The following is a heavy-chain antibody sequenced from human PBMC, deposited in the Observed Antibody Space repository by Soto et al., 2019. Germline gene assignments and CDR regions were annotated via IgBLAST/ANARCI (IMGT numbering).Heavy chain of an antibody. CDR1: GDSFNDYY. Sequence: QVQLVQSGAEVRKSGASVTVSCRSSGDSFNDYYIHWVRQAPGQGFEWMGWINPNGGVTKYAQKFQGWVSMTRDTSIRTVYMQLSRLRSDDTAVYYCARESGGATATLDYYYFYMDVWGTGTRSPSP. D-gene: IGHD5-12*01. CDR2: INPNGGVT. CDR3: ARESGGATATLDYYYFYMDV. J-gene: IGHJ6*03. V-gene: IGHV1-2*04.